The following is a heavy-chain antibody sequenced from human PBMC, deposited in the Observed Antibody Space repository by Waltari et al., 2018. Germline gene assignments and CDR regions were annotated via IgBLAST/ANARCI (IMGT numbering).Heavy chain of an antibody. CDR1: GGTFSSYA. CDR3: ARDRVVRGVTRGCYYYMDV. D-gene: IGHD3-10*01. V-gene: IGHV1-69*01. Sequence: QVQLVQSGAEVKKPGSSVKVSCKASGGTFSSYAISWVRQAPGQGLEWMGGIIPIFGTANYAQKFQGRVTITADESTSTAYMELSSLRSEDTAVYYCARDRVVRGVTRGCYYYMDVWGKGTTVTVSS. J-gene: IGHJ6*03. CDR2: IIPIFGTA.